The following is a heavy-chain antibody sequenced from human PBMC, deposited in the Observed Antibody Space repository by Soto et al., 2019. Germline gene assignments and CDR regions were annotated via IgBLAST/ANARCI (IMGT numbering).Heavy chain of an antibody. J-gene: IGHJ4*02. CDR3: ARIPRYSFPTSDDLDS. Sequence: SVKVSCKASGVTFYTYTFSWVRQAPGQGLEWMGSITPIYPTTNYAEKFQGRLTVTADGSTNTAYMELNSLTSEDTAVYYCARIPRYSFPTSDDLDSWGQGTLVTVSS. D-gene: IGHD5-18*01. CDR1: GVTFYTYT. V-gene: IGHV1-69*13. CDR2: ITPIYPTT.